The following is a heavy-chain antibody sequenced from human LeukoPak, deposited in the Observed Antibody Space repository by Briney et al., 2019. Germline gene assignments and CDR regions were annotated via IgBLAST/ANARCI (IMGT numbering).Heavy chain of an antibody. J-gene: IGHJ5*02. CDR1: GGSFSGYY. D-gene: IGHD3-10*01. Sequence: SETLSLTCAVYGGSFSGYYWSWIRQPPGKGLEWIGEINHSGSTNYNPSLKSRVTISVDTSKNQFSLKLSSVTAADTAVYYCARGTRITMVRGVRFNWFDPWGRGTLVTVSS. CDR2: INHSGST. V-gene: IGHV4-34*01. CDR3: ARGTRITMVRGVRFNWFDP.